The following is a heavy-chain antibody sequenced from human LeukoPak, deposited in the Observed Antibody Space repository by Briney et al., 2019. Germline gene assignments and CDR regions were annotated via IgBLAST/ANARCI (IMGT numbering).Heavy chain of an antibody. CDR1: GFTFSSYS. J-gene: IGHJ4*02. D-gene: IGHD3-10*01. CDR3: ASNSMVRGKGTDY. Sequence: GGSLRLSCAASGFTFSSYSMNWVRQAPGKGLEWVSYISSSSSTIYYADSVKGRFTVSRDNAKNSLYLQMNSLRAEDTAVYYCASNSMVRGKGTDYWGQGTLVTVSS. CDR2: ISSSSSTI. V-gene: IGHV3-48*01.